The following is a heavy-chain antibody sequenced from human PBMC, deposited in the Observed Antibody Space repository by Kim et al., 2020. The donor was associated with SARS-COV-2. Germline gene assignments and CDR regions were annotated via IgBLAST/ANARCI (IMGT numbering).Heavy chain of an antibody. V-gene: IGHV3-15*01. J-gene: IGHJ4*02. D-gene: IGHD3-22*01. CDR3: TTDWVSRGPYYFDY. Sequence: YATPVKGRFTISRDDSKNTLYLQMKSLKTDDKAVYYCTTDWVSRGPYYFDYWGQGTLVTVSS.